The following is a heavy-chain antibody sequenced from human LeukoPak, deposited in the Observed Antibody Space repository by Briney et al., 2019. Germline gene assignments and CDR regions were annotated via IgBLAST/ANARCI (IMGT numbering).Heavy chain of an antibody. CDR3: ARRRGCSSTSCPPDY. D-gene: IGHD2-2*01. V-gene: IGHV5-51*01. CDR2: IYPGDSDT. CDR1: GYSFNTYW. J-gene: IGHJ4*02. Sequence: GESLKISCRGSGYSFNTYWIGWVRQMPGKGLEWMGIIYPGDSDTRYSPSFQGQVTMSADKSINTAYLQWSSLKASDTAMYYCARRRGCSSTSCPPDYWGQGTLVTVSS.